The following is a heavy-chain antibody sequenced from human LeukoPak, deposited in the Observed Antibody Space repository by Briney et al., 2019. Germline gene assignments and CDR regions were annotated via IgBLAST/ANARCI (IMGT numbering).Heavy chain of an antibody. J-gene: IGHJ4*02. CDR3: ARDPSDSYGDC. CDR2: ISSSAGNR. V-gene: IGHV3-11*01. D-gene: IGHD5-18*01. Sequence: GGSLRLSCAASGFSFSDYYMSWIRQAPGKGLEWVSYISSSAGNRHYADSVEGRFTISRDNVKNSLYLQMNGLRAEDTAVYYCARDPSDSYGDCWGQGTLVTVSS. CDR1: GFSFSDYY.